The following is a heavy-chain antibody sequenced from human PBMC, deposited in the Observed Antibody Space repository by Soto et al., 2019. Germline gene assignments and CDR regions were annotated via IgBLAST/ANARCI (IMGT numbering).Heavy chain of an antibody. J-gene: IGHJ4*02. CDR2: ISSSSSYT. Sequence: GGSLRLSCAASGFTFSYYYMSWIRQAPGKGLEWVSYISSSSSYTNYADSVKGRFTISRDNAKNSLYLQMNSLRAEDTAVYYCARVALYSSGWYLTHRVYYFDYWGQGTLVTVSS. V-gene: IGHV3-11*06. CDR1: GFTFSYYY. D-gene: IGHD6-19*01. CDR3: ARVALYSSGWYLTHRVYYFDY.